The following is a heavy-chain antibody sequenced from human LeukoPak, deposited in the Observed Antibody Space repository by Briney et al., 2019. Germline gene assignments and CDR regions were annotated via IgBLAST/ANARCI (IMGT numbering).Heavy chain of an antibody. J-gene: IGHJ4*02. D-gene: IGHD6-19*01. V-gene: IGHV3-21*01. CDR2: ISSSSSYI. CDR1: GFTFSSYS. CDR3: ARTIISSGWYASFDY. Sequence: GGSLRLSCAASGFTFSSYSMNWARQAPGKGLEWVSSISSSSSYIYYADSVKGRFTISRDNAKNSLYLQMNSLRAEDTAVYYCARTIISSGWYASFDYWGQGTLVTVSS.